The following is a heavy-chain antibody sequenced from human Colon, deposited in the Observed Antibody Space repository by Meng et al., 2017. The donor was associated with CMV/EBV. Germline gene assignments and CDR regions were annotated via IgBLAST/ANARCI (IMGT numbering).Heavy chain of an antibody. CDR2: ISGTAGVT. V-gene: IGHV3-23*01. Sequence: GGSLRLSCAASGFTFSSYAMSWVRQPPGKGLEWVSFISGTAGVTQFIDSVKGRFTISRDNSKNTVYLQMNSLRAEDTAIYYCAASDTNGMYVDRIFWGQGTLVTVSS. J-gene: IGHJ4*02. CDR1: GFTFSSYA. D-gene: IGHD3-16*01. CDR3: AASDTNGMYVDRIF.